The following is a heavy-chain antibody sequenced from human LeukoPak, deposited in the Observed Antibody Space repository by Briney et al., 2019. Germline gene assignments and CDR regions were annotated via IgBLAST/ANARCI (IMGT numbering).Heavy chain of an antibody. J-gene: IGHJ6*03. CDR2: ISSSGSTI. D-gene: IGHD1-26*01. CDR1: GFTFSDYY. CDR3: ARNTALGRLLYYYYMDV. V-gene: IGHV3-11*04. Sequence: PGGSLRLSCAASGFTFSDYYMSWIRQAPGKGLEWVSYISSSGSTIYYADSVKGRFTISRDNAKNSLYLQMNSLRAEDTAVYYCARNTALGRLLYYYYMDVWGKGTTVTVSS.